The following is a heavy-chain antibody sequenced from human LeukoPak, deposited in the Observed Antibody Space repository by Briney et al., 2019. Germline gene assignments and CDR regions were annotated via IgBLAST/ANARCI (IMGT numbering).Heavy chain of an antibody. CDR1: GGSISSGSYY. V-gene: IGHV4-61*02. Sequence: SETLSLTCTVSGGSISSGSYYWSWIRQSAGKGLEWIGRIYTSGSTNYNPSLKSRVTMSVHTSKNQFSLKLTSVTAADTAMYYCVATMNLDYYYMDVWGKGTTVTVSS. CDR3: VATMNLDYYYMDV. J-gene: IGHJ6*03. CDR2: IYTSGST. D-gene: IGHD3-22*01.